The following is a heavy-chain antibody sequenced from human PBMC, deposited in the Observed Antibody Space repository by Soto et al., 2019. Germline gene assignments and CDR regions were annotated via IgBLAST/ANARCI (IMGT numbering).Heavy chain of an antibody. Sequence: QVQLVQSGAEVKKPGASVKVSCKASGYTFTSYGISWVRQAPGQGLEWMGWISAYNGNTNYAQKLQGRVTMTTDTSTRTAYMELRSLRSDDTAVYYCARDRQFTMVRGVIDFDYWGQGTLVTVSS. CDR1: GYTFTSYG. V-gene: IGHV1-18*01. CDR2: ISAYNGNT. D-gene: IGHD3-10*01. J-gene: IGHJ4*02. CDR3: ARDRQFTMVRGVIDFDY.